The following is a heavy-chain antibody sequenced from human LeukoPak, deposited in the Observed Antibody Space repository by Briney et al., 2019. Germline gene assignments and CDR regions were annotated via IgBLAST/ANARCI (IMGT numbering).Heavy chain of an antibody. CDR3: ARDNMVLTYYYGMDV. D-gene: IGHD3-10*01. CDR2: ISRSGSTI. CDR1: GFTFSDYY. Sequence: PGGSLRLSCAASGFTFSDYYMSWIRQAPGKGLEWISYISRSGSTIYYADSVKGRFTISRDNAKNSLYLQMNSLRDEDTAVYYCARDNMVLTYYYGMDVWGQGTTVTVAS. J-gene: IGHJ6*02. V-gene: IGHV3-11*04.